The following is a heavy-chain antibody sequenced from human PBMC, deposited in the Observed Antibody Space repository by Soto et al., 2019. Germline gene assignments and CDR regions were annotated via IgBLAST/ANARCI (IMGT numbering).Heavy chain of an antibody. Sequence: GGSLRLSGAASGFTFSSYSMNWVRQARGKGLEWVSYISSSSSTIYYADSVKGRFTISRDNAKNSLYLQMNSLRDEDTAVYYCARTPRDSSGWYFGMDVWGQGTTVTVSS. CDR2: ISSSSSTI. CDR3: ARTPRDSSGWYFGMDV. CDR1: GFTFSSYS. J-gene: IGHJ6*02. D-gene: IGHD6-19*01. V-gene: IGHV3-48*02.